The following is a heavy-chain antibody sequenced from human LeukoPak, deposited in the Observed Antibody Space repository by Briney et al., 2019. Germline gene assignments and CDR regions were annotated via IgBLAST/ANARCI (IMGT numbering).Heavy chain of an antibody. Sequence: GESLKISCKGSGYSFSNYWIGWVRQMPGKGLEWMGIIYPGDSDTRYSPSFQGQVTISADKFVSTAYLQWSSLKASDTAMYYCARRRSGSTLDGFDYWGQGTLVTVSS. J-gene: IGHJ4*02. V-gene: IGHV5-51*01. CDR3: ARRRSGSTLDGFDY. CDR1: GYSFSNYW. D-gene: IGHD1-26*01. CDR2: IYPGDSDT.